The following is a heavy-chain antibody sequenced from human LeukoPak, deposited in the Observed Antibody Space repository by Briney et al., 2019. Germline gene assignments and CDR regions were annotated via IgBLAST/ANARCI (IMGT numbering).Heavy chain of an antibody. CDR1: GGSIGIHY. J-gene: IGHJ6*03. Sequence: SETLSLTCTVPGGSIGIHYWTWIRQPAGKVLEWIGRIFTSGIANYNPSLKSRVTMSVDTSKNQFSMNLSSVTAADTAVYYCAREVSGTYYNPLGYMDVWGKGTTVTVSS. CDR3: AREVSGTYYNPLGYMDV. D-gene: IGHD3-10*01. CDR2: IFTSGIA. V-gene: IGHV4-4*07.